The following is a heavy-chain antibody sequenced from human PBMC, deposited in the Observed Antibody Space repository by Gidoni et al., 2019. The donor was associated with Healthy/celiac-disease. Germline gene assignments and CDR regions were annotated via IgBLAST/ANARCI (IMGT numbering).Heavy chain of an antibody. Sequence: EVQLVESGGGLVQPGRSLRLSCSASGFTFDDYAMHWVRQAPGKGLEWVSGISWNSGSIGYADSVKGRFTISRDNAKNSLYLQMNSLRAEDTALYYCAKDARSYFGGMDVWGQGTTVTVSS. J-gene: IGHJ6*02. CDR2: ISWNSGSI. CDR3: AKDARSYFGGMDV. V-gene: IGHV3-9*01. CDR1: GFTFDDYA. D-gene: IGHD1-26*01.